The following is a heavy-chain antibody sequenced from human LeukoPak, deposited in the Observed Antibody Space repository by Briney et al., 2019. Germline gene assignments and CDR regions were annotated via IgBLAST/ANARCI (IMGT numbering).Heavy chain of an antibody. CDR2: MHSGNGNT. D-gene: IGHD2-21*02. Sequence: PRASVTVSCKASGYSFSSNYIQWVRQAPGLGPEWMGWMHSGNGNTRYAEKFQGRVTMTRDTSINTAYMDLSSLRSDDTAVYYCARGGSYCVGSDCYSFDFWGQGTLITVSS. J-gene: IGHJ4*02. CDR1: GYSFSSNY. CDR3: ARGGSYCVGSDCYSFDF. V-gene: IGHV1-2*02.